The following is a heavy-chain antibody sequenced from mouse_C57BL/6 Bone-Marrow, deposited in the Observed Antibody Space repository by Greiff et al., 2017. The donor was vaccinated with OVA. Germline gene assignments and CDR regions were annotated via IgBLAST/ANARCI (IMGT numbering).Heavy chain of an antibody. Sequence: SGPELVKPGASVKIPCKASGYTFTDYNMDWVKQSHGKSLEWIGDINPNNGGTIYNQKFKGKATLTVDKSSSTAYMELRSLTSEDTAVYYCARGGLRLKYFDVWGTGTTVTVSS. CDR1: GYTFTDYN. CDR3: ARGGLRLKYFDV. D-gene: IGHD2-4*01. J-gene: IGHJ1*03. CDR2: INPNNGGT. V-gene: IGHV1-18*01.